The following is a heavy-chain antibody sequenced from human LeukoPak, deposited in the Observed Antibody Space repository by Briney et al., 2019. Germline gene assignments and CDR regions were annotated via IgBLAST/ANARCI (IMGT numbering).Heavy chain of an antibody. J-gene: IGHJ4*02. CDR3: ARHGDDCFDL. CDR1: GFTFSRSW. Sequence: GGSLRLSCAASGFTFSRSWMGWVRQAPGKGLEWVANIKQDGTSKYYVDSVMGRFTISRDNAENSVYLQMNSLSAGDTAVYYCARHGDDCFDLWGPGTRVTVSS. CDR2: IKQDGTSK. D-gene: IGHD4-17*01. V-gene: IGHV3-7*02.